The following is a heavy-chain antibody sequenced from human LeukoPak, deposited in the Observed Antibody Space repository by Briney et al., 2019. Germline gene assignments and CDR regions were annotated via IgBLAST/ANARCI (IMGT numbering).Heavy chain of an antibody. CDR1: GFTFNNYE. V-gene: IGHV3-48*03. CDR3: ARMHGEIDY. Sequence: GGSLRLSCAASGFTFNNYEMNWVRQAPGKGLEWVSYISGCGSTIYYADSVKGRFTISRDNAKNSLYLQMNSLRAEDTAVYYCARMHGEIDYWGQGTLVTVSS. CDR2: ISGCGSTI. D-gene: IGHD3-10*01. J-gene: IGHJ4*02.